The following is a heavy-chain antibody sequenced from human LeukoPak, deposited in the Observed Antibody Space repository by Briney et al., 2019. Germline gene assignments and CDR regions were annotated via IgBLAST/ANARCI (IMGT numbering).Heavy chain of an antibody. Sequence: GSTYYNPSLKSRVTVSVDRSKNQFSLKLSSVTAADTAVYYCARDRASYGSGSYYSFGWFDPWGQGTLVTVSS. D-gene: IGHD3-10*01. CDR2: GST. J-gene: IGHJ5*02. CDR3: ARDRASYGSGSYYSFGWFDP. V-gene: IGHV4-30-2*01.